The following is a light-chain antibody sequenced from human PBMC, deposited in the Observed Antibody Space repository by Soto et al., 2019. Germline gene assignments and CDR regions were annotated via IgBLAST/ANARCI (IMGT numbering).Light chain of an antibody. CDR3: SSYAGGNNLV. V-gene: IGLV2-8*01. J-gene: IGLJ2*01. CDR1: SSDVGGYNF. Sequence: QSALTQPPSASGSPGQSVTISCTGTSSDVGGYNFVSWYQQHPGKAPKLMIYEVSKRPSGVPDRFSGSKSGNTASLTVSGVQAEDEADYYCSSYAGGNNLVFGGGTQLTVL. CDR2: EVS.